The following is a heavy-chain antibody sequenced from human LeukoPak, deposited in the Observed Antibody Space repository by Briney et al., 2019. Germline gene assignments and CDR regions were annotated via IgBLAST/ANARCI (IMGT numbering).Heavy chain of an antibody. Sequence: GESLKISCQGSGYSFISYWIGWVRQMPGKGLEWMGAIYPGDTETRYSPSFQGQVTISADKSISTAYLQWSSLKASDTAMFYCVRQPSYSIGFGVDYWGQGTLATVSS. V-gene: IGHV5-51*01. CDR1: GYSFISYW. CDR3: VRQPSYSIGFGVDY. CDR2: IYPGDTET. J-gene: IGHJ4*02. D-gene: IGHD6-19*01.